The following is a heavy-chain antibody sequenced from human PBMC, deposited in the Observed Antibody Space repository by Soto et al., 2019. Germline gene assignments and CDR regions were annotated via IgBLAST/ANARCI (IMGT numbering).Heavy chain of an antibody. CDR3: ARLRGPTGTTEVHDAFDI. CDR2: IIPIFGTA. Sequence: ASVKVSCKASGGTFSSYAISWVRHAPGQGLEWMGGIIPIFGTADYAQKFQGRVTITADESTSTAYMELSSLRSEDTAVYYCARLRGPTGTTEVHDAFDIWGQGTMVTVSS. J-gene: IGHJ3*02. CDR1: GGTFSSYA. V-gene: IGHV1-69*13. D-gene: IGHD1-1*01.